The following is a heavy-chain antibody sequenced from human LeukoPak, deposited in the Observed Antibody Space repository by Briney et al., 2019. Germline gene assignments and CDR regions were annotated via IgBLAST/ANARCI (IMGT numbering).Heavy chain of an antibody. J-gene: IGHJ5*02. CDR1: GGSISSYY. CDR3: ARGYSSGWDNWFDP. CDR2: IYYSGST. V-gene: IGHV4-59*08. D-gene: IGHD6-19*01. Sequence: SETLSLTCTVSGGSISSYYWSWIRQPPGKGLEWIGYIYYSGSTNYNPSLKSRVTISVDTSKNQFSLKLSSVTAADTAVYYCARGYSSGWDNWFDPWGQGTLVIVSS.